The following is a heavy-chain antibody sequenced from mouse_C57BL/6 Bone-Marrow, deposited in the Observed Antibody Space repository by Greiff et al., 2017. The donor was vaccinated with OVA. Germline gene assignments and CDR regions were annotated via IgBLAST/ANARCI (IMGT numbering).Heavy chain of an antibody. D-gene: IGHD1-1*01. Sequence: QVQLKQSGAELVRPGTSVKVSCKASGYAFTNYLIEWVKQRPGQGLEWIGVINPGSGGTNYNEKFKGKATLTADKSSSTAYMQLSSLTSEDSAVYFCARCHYGRNYAMDYWGQGTSVTVSS. CDR2: INPGSGGT. J-gene: IGHJ4*01. V-gene: IGHV1-54*01. CDR3: ARCHYGRNYAMDY. CDR1: GYAFTNYL.